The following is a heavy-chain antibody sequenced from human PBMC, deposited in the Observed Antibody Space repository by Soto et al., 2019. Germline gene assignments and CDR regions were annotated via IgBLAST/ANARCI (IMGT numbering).Heavy chain of an antibody. CDR1: GCNFSGFY. CDR2: INPNSGGT. CDR3: ASAAVTGTAGLDF. V-gene: IGHV1-2*02. Sequence: GASVKVSCKASGCNFSGFYMHWVRQAPGQGVEGMGWINPNSGGTKSAEKFQGRVTMTRDTSISTAYMELSRLTSDDTAVYYCASAAVTGTAGLDFWGQGTQVTVSS. D-gene: IGHD6-19*01. J-gene: IGHJ4*02.